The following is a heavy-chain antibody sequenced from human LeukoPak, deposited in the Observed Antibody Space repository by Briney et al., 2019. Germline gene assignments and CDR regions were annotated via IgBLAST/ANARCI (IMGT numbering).Heavy chain of an antibody. CDR1: GGSISSGGYC. D-gene: IGHD3-16*02. Sequence: SQTLSLTCTVSGGSISSGGYCWSWIRQHPGKGLEWIGEINHSGSTNYNPSLKSRVTISVDTSKNQFSLKLSSVTAADTAVYYCARSALDDYVWGSYRSPRHFDYWGQGTLVTVSS. J-gene: IGHJ4*02. V-gene: IGHV4-31*03. CDR2: INHSGST. CDR3: ARSALDDYVWGSYRSPRHFDY.